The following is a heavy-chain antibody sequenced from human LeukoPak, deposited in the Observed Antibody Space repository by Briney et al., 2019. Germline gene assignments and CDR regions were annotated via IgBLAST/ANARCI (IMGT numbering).Heavy chain of an antibody. J-gene: IGHJ3*02. D-gene: IGHD3-10*01. V-gene: IGHV3-7*01. CDR1: GFTFSSYW. CDR2: IKEDGSEK. CDR3: ARDRRVMYYYGSGSWANI. Sequence: GGSLRLSCAASGFTFSSYWMSWVRQAPGKGLEWVANIKEDGSEKYYVDSVKGRFTISRDNAKNSLYLLMNSLRAEDTAVYYCARDRRVMYYYGSGSWANIWGQGTMVTVSS.